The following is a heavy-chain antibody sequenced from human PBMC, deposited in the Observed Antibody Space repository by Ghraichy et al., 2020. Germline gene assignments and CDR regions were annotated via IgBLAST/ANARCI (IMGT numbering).Heavy chain of an antibody. V-gene: IGHV3-48*03. CDR1: GFSFSSYE. D-gene: IGHD2-2*01. Sequence: GGSLRLSCVASGFSFSSYEMNWVRQAPGKGLEWVAYISGSSGTRFYADSVKGRFTISRDNAKSSLYLQMNSLTLEDTAIYYCARDQGDGYCSTDTCYGVDYWVLGTLVTFSS. J-gene: IGHJ4*01. CDR3: ARDQGDGYCSTDTCYGVDY. CDR2: ISGSSGTR.